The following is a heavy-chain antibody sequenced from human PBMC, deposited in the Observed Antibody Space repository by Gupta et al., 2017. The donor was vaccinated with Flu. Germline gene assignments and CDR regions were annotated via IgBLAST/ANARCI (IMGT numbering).Heavy chain of an antibody. Sequence: EVQLVESGGGLVQPGGSLRLSCAASGFTFSSYSMNWVRQAPGKGLEWLSYISGDSVSKYYADSVKGRFTISRDNVENLLYLQMNSLRDEDTAVYYCARGLFVQLWPNFDYWGQGILVTVSS. CDR3: ARGLFVQLWPNFDY. CDR1: GFTFSSYS. CDR2: ISGDSVSK. D-gene: IGHD5-24*01. V-gene: IGHV3-48*02. J-gene: IGHJ4*02.